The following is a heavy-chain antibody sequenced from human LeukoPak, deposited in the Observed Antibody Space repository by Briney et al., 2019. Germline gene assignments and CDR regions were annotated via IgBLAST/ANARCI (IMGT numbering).Heavy chain of an antibody. CDR1: GGTFSSYA. J-gene: IGHJ3*02. CDR2: ISAYNGNT. D-gene: IGHD3-10*01. CDR3: AREESAAFDI. V-gene: IGHV1-18*01. Sequence: ASVKVSCKASGGTFSSYAISWVRQAPGQGLEWMGWISAYNGNTNYAQKLQGRVTMTTDTSTSTAYMELRSLRSDDTAVYYCAREESAAFDIWGQGTMVTVSS.